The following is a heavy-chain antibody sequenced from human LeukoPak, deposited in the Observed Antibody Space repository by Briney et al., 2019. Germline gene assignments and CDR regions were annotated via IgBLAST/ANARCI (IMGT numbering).Heavy chain of an antibody. V-gene: IGHV1-24*01. Sequence: ASVKVSCKVSGYTLTELSMHWVRQAPGKGLEWMGGFDPEDGETIYAQKFQGRVTMTEDTSTDTAYMELSSLRSEDTAVYYCATVHYDYVWGSSRSRYYFDYWGQGTLVTVSS. CDR1: GYTLTELS. CDR2: FDPEDGET. D-gene: IGHD3-16*02. CDR3: ATVHYDYVWGSSRSRYYFDY. J-gene: IGHJ4*02.